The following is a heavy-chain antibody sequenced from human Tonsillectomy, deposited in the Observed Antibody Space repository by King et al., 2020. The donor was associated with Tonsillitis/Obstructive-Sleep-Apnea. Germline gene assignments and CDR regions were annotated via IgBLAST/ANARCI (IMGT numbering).Heavy chain of an antibody. D-gene: IGHD4-17*01. Sequence: VQLVESGGGVVQPGRSLRLSCAASGFTFSSYAMHWVRQAPGKGLEWVAVISYDGSNKYYAESVKGRFTISRDNSKNTLYLQMNSLRAEDTAVYDCARERDYGDYPIGYFQHWGQGTLVTVSS. CDR3: ARERDYGDYPIGYFQH. CDR1: GFTFSSYA. CDR2: ISYDGSNK. V-gene: IGHV3-30*01. J-gene: IGHJ1*01.